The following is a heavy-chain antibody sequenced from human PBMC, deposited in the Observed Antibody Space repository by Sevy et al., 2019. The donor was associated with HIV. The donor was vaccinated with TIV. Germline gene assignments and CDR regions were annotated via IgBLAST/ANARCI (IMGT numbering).Heavy chain of an antibody. CDR3: ARGGVGLRLNYYYYGMDV. J-gene: IGHJ6*02. Sequence: ASVKVSCKASGYTFTGYYMHWVRQAPGQGLEWMGWINPNSGGTNCAQKFQGWVTMTRDTSISTAYMELSRLRSDDTAVYYCARGGVGLRLNYYYYGMDVWGQGTTVTVSS. D-gene: IGHD5-12*01. CDR1: GYTFTGYY. CDR2: INPNSGGT. V-gene: IGHV1-2*04.